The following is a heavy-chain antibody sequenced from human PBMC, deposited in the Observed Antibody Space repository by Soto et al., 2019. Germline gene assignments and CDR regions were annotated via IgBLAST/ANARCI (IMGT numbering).Heavy chain of an antibody. CDR1: GGSFSGYY. Sequence: SETLSLTCAVYGGSFSGYYWSWIRQPPGKGLEWIGEINHSGSTNYNPSLKSRVTISVDTSKNQFSLKLSSVTAADTAVYYCAKGLTRDYYYYYHLDVWGKGTTVTVSS. J-gene: IGHJ6*03. CDR2: INHSGST. V-gene: IGHV4-34*01. CDR3: AKGLTRDYYYYYHLDV.